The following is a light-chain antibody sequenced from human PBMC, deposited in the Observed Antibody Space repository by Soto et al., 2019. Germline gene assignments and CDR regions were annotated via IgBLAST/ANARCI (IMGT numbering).Light chain of an antibody. J-gene: IGLJ1*01. V-gene: IGLV1-44*01. CDR2: SNN. CDR1: SSNIGSNT. Sequence: QSFLTQPPSASRTPGQRVTSACSGSSSNIGSNTVNWYQQLPGTAPKLLIYSNNQRPSGVPDRFSGSKSGTSASLAISGLQSEDEADYYCAAWDDSLNGFYVFGTGTKVTVL. CDR3: AAWDDSLNGFYV.